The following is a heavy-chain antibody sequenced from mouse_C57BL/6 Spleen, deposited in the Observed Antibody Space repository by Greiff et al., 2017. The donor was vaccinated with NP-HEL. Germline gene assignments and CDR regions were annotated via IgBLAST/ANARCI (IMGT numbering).Heavy chain of an antibody. Sequence: EVQLVESGGGLVKPGGSLKLSCAASGFTFSSYAMSWVRQTPEKRLEWVATISDGGSYTYYPDNVKGRFTISRDNAKNNLYLQMSHLKSEDTAMYYCARDRRSWGDWYFDVWGTGTTVTVSS. J-gene: IGHJ1*03. CDR1: GFTFSSYA. V-gene: IGHV5-4*01. CDR3: ARDRRSWGDWYFDV. CDR2: ISDGGSYT. D-gene: IGHD4-1*01.